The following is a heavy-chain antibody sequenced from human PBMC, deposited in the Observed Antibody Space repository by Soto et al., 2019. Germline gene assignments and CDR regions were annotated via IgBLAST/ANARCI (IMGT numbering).Heavy chain of an antibody. Sequence: GESLKISCKTSGYSFTTYWIGWVRQMPGKGLEWMGIIYPSDSDTKYSPSFQGQVTISADKSISTAYLQWNSLKASDTAMYYCARHYYGDVWGQGTTVTVSS. J-gene: IGHJ6*02. CDR3: ARHYYGDV. CDR1: GYSFTTYW. D-gene: IGHD3-10*01. V-gene: IGHV5-51*01. CDR2: IYPSDSDT.